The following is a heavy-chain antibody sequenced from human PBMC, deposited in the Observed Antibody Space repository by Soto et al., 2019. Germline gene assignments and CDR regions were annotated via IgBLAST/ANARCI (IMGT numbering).Heavy chain of an antibody. D-gene: IGHD6-6*01. CDR3: AKDFPRSSPFDY. Sequence: GGSLRLSCAASGFTFSSYGMHWVRQAPGKGLEWVAVISYDGSNKYYADSVKGRFTISRDNSKNTLYLQMNSLRAEDTAVYYCAKDFPRSSPFDYWGQGTLVTVSS. J-gene: IGHJ4*02. CDR1: GFTFSSYG. V-gene: IGHV3-30*18. CDR2: ISYDGSNK.